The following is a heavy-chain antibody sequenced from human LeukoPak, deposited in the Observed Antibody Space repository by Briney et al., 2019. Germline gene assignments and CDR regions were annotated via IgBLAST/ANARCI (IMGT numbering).Heavy chain of an antibody. CDR2: IKSKTDGGTT. D-gene: IGHD3-10*01. Sequence: GSLRLSCAASGFTFSNAWMSWVRPAPGKGLEWVGRIKSKTDGGTTDYAAPVKGRFTISRDDSKNTLYLQMNSLKTEETAVYYCTTRVPTRGVISPWGQGTLVTVSS. CDR1: GFTFSNAW. V-gene: IGHV3-15*01. J-gene: IGHJ5*02. CDR3: TTRVPTRGVISP.